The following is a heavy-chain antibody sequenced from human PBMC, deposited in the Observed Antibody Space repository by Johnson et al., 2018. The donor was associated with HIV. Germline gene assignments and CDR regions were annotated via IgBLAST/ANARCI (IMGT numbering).Heavy chain of an antibody. CDR2: IKSKTDGGTT. D-gene: IGHD2-21*01. CDR1: GFTFSNAW. Sequence: VQLVESGGGLVKPGGSLRLSCAASGFTFSNAWMSWVRQAPGKGLEWVGRIKSKTDGGTTDYAAPVKGRLTITRDASKNTLYLQMNSLRTEDTAVYYCARVTRDCGGDCYLDAFDIWGQGTMVTVSS. CDR3: ARVTRDCGGDCYLDAFDI. J-gene: IGHJ3*02. V-gene: IGHV3-15*01.